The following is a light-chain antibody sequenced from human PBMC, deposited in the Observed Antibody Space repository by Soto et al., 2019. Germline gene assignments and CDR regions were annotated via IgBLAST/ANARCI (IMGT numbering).Light chain of an antibody. V-gene: IGKV3-20*01. CDR2: SAS. J-gene: IGKJ2*01. Sequence: ESVLTQSPGTLSLSPGERATLSCRASQSVSSSYLAWYQQKPGQAPRLLIYSASSRATGIPDRFSGSGSGTDFTLTISRLEPADFAVYYCQQFVGSSYTFGQGTKLEIK. CDR1: QSVSSSY. CDR3: QQFVGSSYT.